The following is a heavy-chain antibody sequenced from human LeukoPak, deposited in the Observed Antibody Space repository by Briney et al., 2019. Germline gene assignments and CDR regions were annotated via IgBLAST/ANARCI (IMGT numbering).Heavy chain of an antibody. Sequence: SVKVPCKASGGTFSSYAISWVRQAPGQGLEWMGRIIPILGIANYAQKFQGRVTITADKSTSTAYMELSSLRSEDTAVYYCARFGELSYYYYYYGMDVWGQGTTVTVSS. CDR3: ARFGELSYYYYYYGMDV. J-gene: IGHJ6*02. CDR1: GGTFSSYA. D-gene: IGHD3-10*01. V-gene: IGHV1-69*04. CDR2: IIPILGIA.